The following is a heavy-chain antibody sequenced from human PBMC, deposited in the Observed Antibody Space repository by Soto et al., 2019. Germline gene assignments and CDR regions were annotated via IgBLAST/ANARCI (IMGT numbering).Heavy chain of an antibody. CDR3: VRDFGVWNTR. J-gene: IGHJ4*02. D-gene: IGHD3-16*01. Sequence: DVQLVESGGGLVQPGGSLRLSCAASGFSFSDFPMSWARQTSGRGLEWVATIDKNGSGKYYVDFVRGRFTSSRDNAESSLSLQMTSLTAEDTALYDCVRDFGVWNTRWGQGTRVTVSS. CDR2: IDKNGSGK. CDR1: GFSFSDFP. V-gene: IGHV3-7*01.